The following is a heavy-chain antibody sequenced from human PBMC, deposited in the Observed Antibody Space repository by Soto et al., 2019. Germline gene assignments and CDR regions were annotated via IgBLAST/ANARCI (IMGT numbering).Heavy chain of an antibody. V-gene: IGHV3-23*01. Sequence: AGGSLRLSCAASGFTFSSYAMSWVRQAPGKGLEWVSAISGSGGSTYYADSVKGRFTISRDNSKNTLYLQMNSLRAEDTAVYYCAKYNYGSGSYYYYYYGMDVWGQGTTVTVSS. CDR3: AKYNYGSGSYYYYYYGMDV. CDR1: GFTFSSYA. J-gene: IGHJ6*02. D-gene: IGHD3-10*01. CDR2: ISGSGGST.